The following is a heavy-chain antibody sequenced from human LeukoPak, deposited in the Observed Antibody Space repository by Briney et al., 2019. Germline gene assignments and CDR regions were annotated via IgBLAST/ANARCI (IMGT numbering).Heavy chain of an antibody. D-gene: IGHD1-26*01. V-gene: IGHV3-30*18. Sequence: GRSLRLSCAASGFTFSSYGMHWVRQAPGKGLEWVAVISYDGSNKYYADSVKGRFTISRDNSKNTLYLQMNSLRAEDTAVYYCAKGVGELLRGRDYFDYWGQGTLVTVSS. J-gene: IGHJ4*02. CDR2: ISYDGSNK. CDR3: AKGVGELLRGRDYFDY. CDR1: GFTFSSYG.